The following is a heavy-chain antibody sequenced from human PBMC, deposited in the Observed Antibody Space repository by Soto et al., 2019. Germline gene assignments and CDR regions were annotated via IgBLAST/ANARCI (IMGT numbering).Heavy chain of an antibody. V-gene: IGHV3-11*01. J-gene: IGHJ6*03. Sequence: GGSLRLSCAASGFTFSDYYMSWIRQAPGKGLEWVSYISSSGSTIYYADSVKGRFTISRDNAKNSLYLQMNSLRAEDTAVYYCARDSISRQLVPARQLYYYYMDVWGKGTTVTVSS. D-gene: IGHD6-13*01. CDR3: ARDSISRQLVPARQLYYYYMDV. CDR1: GFTFSDYY. CDR2: ISSSGSTI.